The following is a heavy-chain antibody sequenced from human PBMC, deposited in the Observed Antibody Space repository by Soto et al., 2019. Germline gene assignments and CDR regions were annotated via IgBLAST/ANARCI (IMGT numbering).Heavy chain of an antibody. Sequence: QVQLQESGPGLVEPSETLSLTCTVSGGSIRSYYWSWIRQPPGKGLEWIGNIYYSGSTNYYPSLKSRVTLSVDTSKNQFSLKLSSVTAADTAVYYCARLGTPVAPFDYWGQGTLVTVSS. CDR3: ARLGTPVAPFDY. V-gene: IGHV4-59*08. D-gene: IGHD4-17*01. J-gene: IGHJ4*02. CDR2: IYYSGST. CDR1: GGSIRSYY.